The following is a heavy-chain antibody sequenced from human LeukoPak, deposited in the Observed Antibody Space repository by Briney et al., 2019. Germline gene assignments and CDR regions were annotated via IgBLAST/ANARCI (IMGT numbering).Heavy chain of an antibody. V-gene: IGHV3-21*04. CDR2: IISSSRYI. J-gene: IGHJ4*02. Sequence: GGSLRLSCAASGFTFSSYSMSWVRQAPGKGLEWVSSIISSSRYIYYADSVKGRFTISRDNAKNSLYLQMNSLRAEDTAVYYCAKRIQSAMAMGYWGQGTLVTVSS. D-gene: IGHD5-18*01. CDR1: GFTFSSYS. CDR3: AKRIQSAMAMGY.